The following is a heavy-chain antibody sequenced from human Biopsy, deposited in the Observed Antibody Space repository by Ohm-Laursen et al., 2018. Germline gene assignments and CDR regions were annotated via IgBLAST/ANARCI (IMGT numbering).Heavy chain of an antibody. CDR1: GGSVSSNTDY. CDR3: ARHPTGFWFDP. Sequence: SEILSLTCTVSGGSVSSNTDYWAWLRQPPGKGLEWIGSIFYTGIIFYNPSLKSRVSISVDTSKNQFSLNLNSVTASDTALYYCARHPTGFWFDPWGQGTLVIVSS. J-gene: IGHJ5*02. CDR2: IFYTGII. V-gene: IGHV4-39*01.